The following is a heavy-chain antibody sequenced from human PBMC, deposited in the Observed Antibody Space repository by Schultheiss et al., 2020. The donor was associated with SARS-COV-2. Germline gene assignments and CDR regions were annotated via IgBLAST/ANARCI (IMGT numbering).Heavy chain of an antibody. Sequence: SVKVSCKTSGYTFTGYYIHWVRQAPGQGLEWMGRIIPSLDIVNSAQKFQGRVTITADKSTTTAYTELSSLRSEDTAVYYCAREDYYYYYNMDVWGKGTTVTVSS. CDR2: IIPSLDIV. CDR3: AREDYYYYYNMDV. CDR1: GYTFTGYY. V-gene: IGHV1-69*04. J-gene: IGHJ6*03.